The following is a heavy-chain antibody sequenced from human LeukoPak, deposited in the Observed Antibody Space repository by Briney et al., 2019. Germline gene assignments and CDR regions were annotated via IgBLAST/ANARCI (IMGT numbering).Heavy chain of an antibody. D-gene: IGHD3-10*01. CDR1: RLIFSDEY. J-gene: IGHJ4*02. Sequence: RGGSPRLSCAASRLIFSDEYMSWMRPAPGKGREWVSYISNTADFIAYADSVKGRFTLSRDTAQNSLYLYMNSLRDEDAAAYFCGRARGAGPGALFDYWRQGTRVSVST. CDR2: ISNTADFI. V-gene: IGHV3-11*01. CDR3: GRARGAGPGALFDY.